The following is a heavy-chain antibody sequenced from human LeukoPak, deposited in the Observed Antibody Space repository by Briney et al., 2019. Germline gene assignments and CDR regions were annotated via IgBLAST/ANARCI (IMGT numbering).Heavy chain of an antibody. D-gene: IGHD6-13*01. CDR2: INPNSGGT. V-gene: IGHV1-2*02. Sequence: GASVKVSCKASGYTFTDYYMHWVRQAPGQGLEWMGWINPNSGGTNYAQKLQGRVTMTTDTSTSTAYMELRSLRSDDTAVYYCAREASSSWWTPHGLIDYWGQGTLVTVSS. CDR1: GYTFTDYY. CDR3: AREASSSWWTPHGLIDY. J-gene: IGHJ4*02.